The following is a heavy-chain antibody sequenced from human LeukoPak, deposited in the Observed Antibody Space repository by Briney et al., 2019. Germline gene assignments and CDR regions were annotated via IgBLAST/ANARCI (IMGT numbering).Heavy chain of an antibody. D-gene: IGHD2-15*01. Sequence: ASVKASCKASGYTFTGYYMHWVRQAPGQGLEWMGWINPNSGGTNYAQKFQGRVTMTRDTSISTAYMELSRLRSDDTAVYYCARDLNCSGGSCLAFDIWGQGTMVTVSS. V-gene: IGHV1-2*02. J-gene: IGHJ3*02. CDR1: GYTFTGYY. CDR3: ARDLNCSGGSCLAFDI. CDR2: INPNSGGT.